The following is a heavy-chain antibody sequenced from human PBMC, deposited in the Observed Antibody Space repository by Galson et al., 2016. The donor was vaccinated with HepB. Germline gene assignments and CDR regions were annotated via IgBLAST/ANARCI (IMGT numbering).Heavy chain of an antibody. D-gene: IGHD6-13*01. CDR1: EYTFSNYF. CDR3: ARDVLAAAGYFDY. Sequence: SVKVSCKASEYTFSNYFIHWVRQAPGQGLEWMGIIDPSGGSTYYAQKFQGRVTMTRDTSTSTVYMELSSLRSEDTAVYYCARDVLAAAGYFDYWGQGTLVTVSS. V-gene: IGHV1-46*01. CDR2: IDPSGGST. J-gene: IGHJ4*02.